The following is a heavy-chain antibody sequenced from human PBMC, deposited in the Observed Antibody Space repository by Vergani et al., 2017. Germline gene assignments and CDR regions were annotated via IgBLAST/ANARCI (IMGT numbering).Heavy chain of an antibody. V-gene: IGHV3-23*01. CDR2: ISGSGGST. CDR1: GFTFSSYA. Sequence: EVQLLESGGGLVQPGGSLRLSCAASGFTFSSYAMSWVRQAPGKGLEWVSAISGSGGSTYYADSVKGRFTISRDNAKNSLYLQMNSLRAEDTAVYYCAKVTIFGVVTPDYFDYWGQGTLVTVSS. D-gene: IGHD3-3*01. CDR3: AKVTIFGVVTPDYFDY. J-gene: IGHJ4*02.